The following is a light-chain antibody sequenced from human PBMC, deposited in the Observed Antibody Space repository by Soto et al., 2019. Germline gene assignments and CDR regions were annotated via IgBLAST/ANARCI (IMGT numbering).Light chain of an antibody. CDR1: PSVTNF. Sequence: EIVLTQSPATLSLSPGERATLSCRASPSVTNFLAWYQQKPGQAPRLLIYGAFNRATGIPARFSGSGSGTDFTITISSLEPEASAVYDGQQRNVWPPVTFGHGTRLDIK. V-gene: IGKV3-11*01. CDR3: QQRNVWPPVT. CDR2: GAF. J-gene: IGKJ5*01.